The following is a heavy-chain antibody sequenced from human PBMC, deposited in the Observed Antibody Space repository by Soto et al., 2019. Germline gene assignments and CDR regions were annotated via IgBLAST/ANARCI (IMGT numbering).Heavy chain of an antibody. CDR3: ARDRGRLGEFQTDY. V-gene: IGHV1-69*04. CDR2: IIPILGIA. J-gene: IGHJ4*02. Sequence: SVKVSCKASGGTFSSYTISWVRQAPGQGLEWMGRIIPILGIANYAQKFQGRVTITADKSTSTAYMELSSLRSEDTAVYYCARDRGRLGEFQTDYWGQGTLVTVSS. CDR1: GGTFSSYT. D-gene: IGHD3-16*01.